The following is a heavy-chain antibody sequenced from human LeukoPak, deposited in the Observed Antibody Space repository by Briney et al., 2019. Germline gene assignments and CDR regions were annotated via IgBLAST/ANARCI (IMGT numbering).Heavy chain of an antibody. V-gene: IGHV4-4*07. CDR1: GGSISSYY. D-gene: IGHD5-24*01. J-gene: IGHJ4*02. CDR3: ARGNRMATTNIPYFDY. Sequence: SETLSLTCTVSGGSISSYYWSWIRQPAGKGLEWIGRIYTSGSTNYNPSLKSRVTMSVDTSKNQFSLKLSSVTAADTAVYYCARGNRMATTNIPYFDYWGQGTLVTVSS. CDR2: IYTSGST.